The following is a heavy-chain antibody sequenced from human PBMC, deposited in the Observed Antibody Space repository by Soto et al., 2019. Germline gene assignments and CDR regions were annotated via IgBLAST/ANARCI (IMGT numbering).Heavy chain of an antibody. CDR3: ARKYQVGVVINYYYYYGMDV. CDR2: IYHSGST. D-gene: IGHD3-3*01. Sequence: SETLSLTCAVSGGSISSSNWWSWVRQPPGKGLEWIGEIYHSGSTNYNPSLKSRVTISVDKSKNQFSLKLSSVTAADTAVYYCARKYQVGVVINYYYYYGMDVWRQGTTVTVSS. J-gene: IGHJ6*02. CDR1: GGSISSSNW. V-gene: IGHV4-4*02.